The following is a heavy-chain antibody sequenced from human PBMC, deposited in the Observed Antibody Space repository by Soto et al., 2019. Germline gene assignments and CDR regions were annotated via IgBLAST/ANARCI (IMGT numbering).Heavy chain of an antibody. J-gene: IGHJ4*02. Sequence: GGSLRLSCAASGFTFSDYYMSWIRQAPGKGLEWVSYISSSGSTIYYADSVKGRFTISRDNAKNSLYLQMNSLRAEDTAVYYCARVFNYDFWSGYYQDYFDYWGQGTLVTVSS. CDR2: ISSSGSTI. V-gene: IGHV3-11*01. CDR3: ARVFNYDFWSGYYQDYFDY. CDR1: GFTFSDYY. D-gene: IGHD3-3*01.